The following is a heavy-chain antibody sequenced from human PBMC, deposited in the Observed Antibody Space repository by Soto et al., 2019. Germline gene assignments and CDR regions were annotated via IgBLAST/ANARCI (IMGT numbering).Heavy chain of an antibody. CDR1: GGSFSGYY. CDR3: ARHGNYCFDY. Sequence: QVQLQQWGAGLLKPSETLSLTCAVYGGSFSGYYWSWIRQPPGKGLEWIGEINHSGSTLYNPSLKRRVTVSVDTSEKQLSLKLSSVTAADTAVYYCARHGNYCFDYWGQGTLVTVSS. J-gene: IGHJ4*02. D-gene: IGHD1-26*01. V-gene: IGHV4-34*01. CDR2: INHSGST.